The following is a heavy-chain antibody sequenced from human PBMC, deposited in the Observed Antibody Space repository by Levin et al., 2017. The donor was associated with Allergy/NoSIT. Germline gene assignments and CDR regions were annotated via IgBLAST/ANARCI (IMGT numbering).Heavy chain of an antibody. V-gene: IGHV3-74*01. CDR3: ARVRNMVRGVKAGNAFDI. CDR1: GFTFSSYW. J-gene: IGHJ3*02. D-gene: IGHD3-10*01. Sequence: GGSLRLSCAASGFTFSSYWMHWVRQAPGKGLVWVSRINSDGSSTSYADSVKGRFTISRDNAKNTLYLQMNSLRAEDTAVYYCARVRNMVRGVKAGNAFDIWGQGTMVTVSS. CDR2: INSDGSST.